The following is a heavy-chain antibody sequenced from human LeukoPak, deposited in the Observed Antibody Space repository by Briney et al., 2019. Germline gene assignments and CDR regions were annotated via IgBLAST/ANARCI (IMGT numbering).Heavy chain of an antibody. V-gene: IGHV1-2*02. J-gene: IGHJ4*02. CDR2: INPNRGGT. CDR3: ASGYRFRN. CDR1: GYTFTGYY. D-gene: IGHD5-18*01. Sequence: ASVKVSCKASGYTFTGYYMHWVRQAPGQGLEWMGWINPNRGGTDYAQKFQGRVTMTRDTTISTAYMELSRLRYDDTAVYYCASGYRFRNWGQGTLVTVSS.